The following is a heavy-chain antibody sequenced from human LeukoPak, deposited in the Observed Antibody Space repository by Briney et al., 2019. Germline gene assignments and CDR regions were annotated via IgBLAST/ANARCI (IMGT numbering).Heavy chain of an antibody. CDR2: IYYSGST. CDR3: ARGTLRSRIVDY. V-gene: IGHV4-39*07. D-gene: IGHD4-17*01. J-gene: IGHJ4*02. Sequence: SETLSLTCTVSGGSISSSSYYWGWIRQPPGKGLEWIGSIYYSGSTYYNPSLKSRVTISVDTSKNQFSLKLSSVTAADTAVYYCARGTLRSRIVDYWGQGTLVTVSS. CDR1: GGSISSSSYY.